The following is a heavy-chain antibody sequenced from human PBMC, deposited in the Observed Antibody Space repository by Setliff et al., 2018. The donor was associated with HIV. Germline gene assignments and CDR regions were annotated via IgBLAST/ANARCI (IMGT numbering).Heavy chain of an antibody. CDR2: IHHTGNS. J-gene: IGHJ4*02. V-gene: IGHV4-59*11. Sequence: SETLSLTCTVPSGSITSHYWSWIRQPPGKGLEWIGYIHHTGNSDYNPSLKSRVTMSIVTSKNQFSLKLTSVTAADTAIYYCARVGAAAELHWGRGTRVTVSS. CDR1: SGSITSHY. CDR3: ARVGAAAELH. D-gene: IGHD6-13*01.